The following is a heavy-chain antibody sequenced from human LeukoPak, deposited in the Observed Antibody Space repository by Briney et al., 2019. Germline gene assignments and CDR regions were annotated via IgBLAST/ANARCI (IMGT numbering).Heavy chain of an antibody. CDR3: ARVAKERVGGVYYFDY. V-gene: IGHV3-13*01. CDR2: IGTAGDT. CDR1: GFTLSDYD. D-gene: IGHD1-1*01. J-gene: IGHJ4*02. Sequence: GGSLRLSCAASGFTLSDYDMHWVLQATGKGLEWVSAIGTAGDTYYTGSVKGRFTISRENAKNSLYLQMNSLRAGDTAVYYCARVAKERVGGVYYFDYWGQGTLVTVSS.